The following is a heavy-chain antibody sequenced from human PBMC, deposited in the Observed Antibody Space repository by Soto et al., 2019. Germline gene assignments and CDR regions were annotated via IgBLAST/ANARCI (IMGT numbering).Heavy chain of an antibody. CDR1: GFTFSSYA. Sequence: GGSLRLSCAASGFTFSSYAMHWVRQAPGKGLERVAVISYDGSNKYYADSVKGRFTISRDNSKNTLYLQMNSLRAEDTAVYYCARDSYSGYDYWGQGTLVTVSS. D-gene: IGHD5-12*01. CDR2: ISYDGSNK. V-gene: IGHV3-30-3*01. J-gene: IGHJ4*02. CDR3: ARDSYSGYDY.